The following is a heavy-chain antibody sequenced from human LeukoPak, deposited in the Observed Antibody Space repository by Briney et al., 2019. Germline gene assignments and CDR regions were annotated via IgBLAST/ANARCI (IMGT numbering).Heavy chain of an antibody. CDR1: GFIFSSYW. D-gene: IGHD6-19*01. V-gene: IGHV3-74*01. CDR3: VSSSGWGFY. J-gene: IGHJ4*02. Sequence: GGSLRLSCAASGFIFSSYWMHWVRQAPGKGLVWVSRINTDGSSTSYADSVKGRFTISRDNAKNTLYLQMNSLRAEDTAVYYCVSSSGWGFYWGQGTLVTVSS. CDR2: INTDGSST.